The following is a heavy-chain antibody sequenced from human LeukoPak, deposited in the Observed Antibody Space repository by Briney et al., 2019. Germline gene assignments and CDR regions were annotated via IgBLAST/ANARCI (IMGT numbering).Heavy chain of an antibody. Sequence: GGSLRLSCAASRFTFSAYAMYWVRQAPGKGLEWVSCIDASDVNTYYADSVKGRFTISRDNSKNTLYLQMSSLRAEDTAVYYCAKGSGSGWYGWFDPWGQGTLVTVSS. CDR1: RFTFSAYA. CDR3: AKGSGSGWYGWFDP. CDR2: IDASDVNT. V-gene: IGHV3-23*01. D-gene: IGHD6-19*01. J-gene: IGHJ5*02.